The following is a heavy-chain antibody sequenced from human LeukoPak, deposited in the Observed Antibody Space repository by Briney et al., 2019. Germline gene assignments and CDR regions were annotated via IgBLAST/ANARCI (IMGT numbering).Heavy chain of an antibody. J-gene: IGHJ4*02. V-gene: IGHV1-2*04. CDR2: INPNSGGT. Sequence: ASVKVSCKASGYTFTGYYMHWVRQAPGQGLEWMGWINPNSGGTNYAQKFQGWVTMTRDTSISTAHMELSRLRSDDTAVYYCARASIAAAFDYWGQGTLVTVSS. CDR1: GYTFTGYY. D-gene: IGHD6-13*01. CDR3: ARASIAAAFDY.